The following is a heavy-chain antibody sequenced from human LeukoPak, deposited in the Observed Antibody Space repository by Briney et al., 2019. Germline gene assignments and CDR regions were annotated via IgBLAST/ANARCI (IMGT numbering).Heavy chain of an antibody. Sequence: GGSLRLSCAASGFTFSSYAMSGVRQAPGRGLEWVSAISGSGGSTYYADSVKGRFIISRDISKNTLYLQMNSLRAEDSALYYCARGGRGSAAVVAPRSFDIWGQGTMVTVSS. J-gene: IGHJ3*02. CDR2: ISGSGGST. CDR3: ARGGRGSAAVVAPRSFDI. CDR1: GFTFSSYA. D-gene: IGHD3-22*01. V-gene: IGHV3-23*01.